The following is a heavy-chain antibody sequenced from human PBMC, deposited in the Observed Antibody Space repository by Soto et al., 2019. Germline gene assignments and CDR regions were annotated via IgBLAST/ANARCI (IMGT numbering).Heavy chain of an antibody. V-gene: IGHV3-23*01. CDR1: GFTFSSYA. J-gene: IGHJ6*02. CDR3: AKQWVAGPIYYYYGMDV. Sequence: GGSLRLSCAASGFTFSSYAVSWVRQAPGKGLEWVSAISGSGGSTYYADSVKGRFTISRDNSKNTLYLQMNSLRAEDTAVYYCAKQWVAGPIYYYYGMDVWGQGTTVTVSS. D-gene: IGHD6-19*01. CDR2: ISGSGGST.